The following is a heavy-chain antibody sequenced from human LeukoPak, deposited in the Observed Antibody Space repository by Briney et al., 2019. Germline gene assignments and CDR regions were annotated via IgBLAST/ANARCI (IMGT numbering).Heavy chain of an antibody. Sequence: SETLSFTCTVSGGSISSYYWSWIRQPPGKGLEWIGYIYYSGSTNYNPSLKSRVTISVDTSKNQFSLNLSSVTAADTAVYYCARSTYYYYGMDVWGQGTTVTVSS. CDR1: GGSISSYY. D-gene: IGHD2-2*01. J-gene: IGHJ6*02. CDR2: IYYSGST. V-gene: IGHV4-59*01. CDR3: ARSTYYYYGMDV.